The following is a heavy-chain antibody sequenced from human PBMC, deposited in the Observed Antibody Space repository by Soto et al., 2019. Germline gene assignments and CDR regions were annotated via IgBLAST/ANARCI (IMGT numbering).Heavy chain of an antibody. CDR3: ARDDAVDI. J-gene: IGHJ3*02. CDR2: IKQDGSEN. Sequence: GGSLRLSCAASGFTFSSYWMSWVRQAPGKGLEWVANIKQDGSENDDVDSVKGRFTIARANAKISLYLQMNSLRAEDTAVYYCARDDAVDIWGQGTMVTVSS. CDR1: GFTFSSYW. V-gene: IGHV3-7*03.